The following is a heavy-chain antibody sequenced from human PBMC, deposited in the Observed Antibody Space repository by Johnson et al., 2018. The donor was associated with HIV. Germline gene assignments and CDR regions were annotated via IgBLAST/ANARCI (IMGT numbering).Heavy chain of an antibody. J-gene: IGHJ3*01. Sequence: VQLVESGGGLVQPGGSLRLSCAASAFSFNSYWMSWVRQAPGKGLEWVANIKQDGSERYYVDSVKGRFTISRDNSKDTLYLEMNSLRAEDTAVYYCAKGREGIKAFDVWGQGTMVTVSP. CDR2: IKQDGSER. V-gene: IGHV3-7*02. CDR1: AFSFNSYW. D-gene: IGHD3-10*01. CDR3: AKGREGIKAFDV.